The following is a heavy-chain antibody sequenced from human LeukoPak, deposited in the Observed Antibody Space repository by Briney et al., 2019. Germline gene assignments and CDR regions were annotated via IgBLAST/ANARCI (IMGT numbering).Heavy chain of an antibody. D-gene: IGHD3-22*01. J-gene: IGHJ3*02. CDR2: ICYSGST. CDR1: GGSVSSGNYY. CDR3: ARGGYYYDSSGYWGAFDI. V-gene: IGHV4-61*01. Sequence: SETLSLTCTVSGGSVSSGNYYWSWIRQPPGKGLDWIGDICYSGSTNYNPPLKSRVTISVDTSKNQFSLKLSSVTAADTAVYYCARGGYYYDSSGYWGAFDIWGQGTMVTVSS.